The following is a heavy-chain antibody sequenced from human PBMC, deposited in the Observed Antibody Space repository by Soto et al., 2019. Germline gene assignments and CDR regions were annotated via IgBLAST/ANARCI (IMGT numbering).Heavy chain of an antibody. CDR3: ARTGIAAADNWFDP. CDR2: ISWDGGST. J-gene: IGHJ5*02. D-gene: IGHD6-13*01. V-gene: IGHV3-43*01. Sequence: GSLRLSCAASGFTFDDYTMHWVRQAPGKGLEWVSLISWDGGSTYYADSVKGRFTISRDNSKNSLYLQMNSLRTEDTALYYCARTGIAAADNWFDPWGQGTLVTVSS. CDR1: GFTFDDYT.